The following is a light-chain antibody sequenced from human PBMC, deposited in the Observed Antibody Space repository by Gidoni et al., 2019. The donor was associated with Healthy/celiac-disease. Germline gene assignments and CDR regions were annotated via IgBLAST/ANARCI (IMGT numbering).Light chain of an antibody. Sequence: EIVLTPSPATLSLSPGERATLPCRASQSVSSYLAWYQQKPGQAPRLLIYDASNRATGIPARFSGSGSGTDFTLTISSLEPEDFAVYYCQQRSNRPPTFGPXTKVDIK. CDR1: QSVSSY. CDR2: DAS. V-gene: IGKV3-11*01. CDR3: QQRSNRPPT. J-gene: IGKJ3*01.